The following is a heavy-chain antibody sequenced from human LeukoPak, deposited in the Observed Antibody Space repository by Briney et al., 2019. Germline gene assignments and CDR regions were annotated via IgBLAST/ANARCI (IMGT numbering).Heavy chain of an antibody. CDR3: ARVTTNGYFEY. CDR2: IKFDESEK. J-gene: IGHJ4*02. Sequence: GGSLRLSCAVSGITLSNYGMSWVRQAPGKGLEWVASIKFDESEKHYMDSVKGRFTISRDSAKSSLYLQMNSLRAEDTAVYFCARVTTNGYFEYWGQGSLVTVSP. V-gene: IGHV3-7*04. CDR1: GITLSNYG. D-gene: IGHD1-1*01.